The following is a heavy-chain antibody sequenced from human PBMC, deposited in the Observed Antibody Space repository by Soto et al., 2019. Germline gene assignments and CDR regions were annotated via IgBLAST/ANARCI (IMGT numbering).Heavy chain of an antibody. CDR2: MNPGSGDT. Sequence: VASVKVSCKASGYTFTNNDVSWVRQATGQGLEWMGWMNPGSGDTGYAQKFQGRVTMTRDLSIATAYMELNSLTSEDTAIYYCARMESFGSLNWFDPWGQGTLVTVSS. CDR3: ARMESFGSLNWFDP. J-gene: IGHJ5*02. V-gene: IGHV1-8*02. D-gene: IGHD5-18*01. CDR1: GYTFTNND.